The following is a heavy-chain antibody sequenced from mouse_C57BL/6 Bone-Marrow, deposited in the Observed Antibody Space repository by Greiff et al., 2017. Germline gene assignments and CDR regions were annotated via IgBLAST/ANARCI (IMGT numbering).Heavy chain of an antibody. CDR2: SRNKANDYTT. Sequence: EVNLVESGGGLVQSGRSLRLSCATSGFTFSDFYMEWVRQAPGKGLEWIAASRNKANDYTTEYSASVKGRFIVSRDTSQSILYLQMKALRAEDTAIYYCARDGWDWYFDVWGTGTTVTVSS. D-gene: IGHD2-3*01. CDR3: ARDGWDWYFDV. J-gene: IGHJ1*03. CDR1: GFTFSDFY. V-gene: IGHV7-1*01.